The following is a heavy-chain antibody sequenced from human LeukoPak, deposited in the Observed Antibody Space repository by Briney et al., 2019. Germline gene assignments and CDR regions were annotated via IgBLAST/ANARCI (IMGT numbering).Heavy chain of an antibody. D-gene: IGHD6-13*01. CDR3: ARGAEAAAEHCFDY. CDR1: GFTFSSYA. CDR2: ISYDGSNK. V-gene: IGHV3-30-3*01. Sequence: GGSLRLSCAASGFTFSSYAMLWVRQAPGKGLEWVAVISYDGSNKYYADSVKGRFTISRDNSKNTLYLQMNSLRAEDTAVYYCARGAEAAAEHCFDYWGQGTLVTVSS. J-gene: IGHJ4*02.